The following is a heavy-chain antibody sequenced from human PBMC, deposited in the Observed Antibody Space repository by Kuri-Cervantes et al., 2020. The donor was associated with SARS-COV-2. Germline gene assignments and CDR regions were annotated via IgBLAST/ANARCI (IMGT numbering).Heavy chain of an antibody. CDR1: RFSFSDYY. CDR2: ISGSGGYT. CDR3: ARDLISVTAYFDF. V-gene: IGHV3-11*06. J-gene: IGHJ4*02. D-gene: IGHD2-21*02. Sequence: GGSLRLSCVASRFSFSDYYMSWIRQAPGKGLEWVSYISGSGGYTNYADSVKGRFTISRDNAKNSVYLQMRSVRAEDTAVYYCARDLISVTAYFDFWGQGTQVTVSS.